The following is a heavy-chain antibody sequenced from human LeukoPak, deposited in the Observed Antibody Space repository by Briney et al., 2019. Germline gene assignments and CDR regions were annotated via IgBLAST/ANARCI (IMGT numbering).Heavy chain of an antibody. J-gene: IGHJ4*02. V-gene: IGHV3-11*01. CDR2: ISSSGSTI. CDR3: ARKYCSSTSCYSDY. D-gene: IGHD2-2*02. CDR1: GFTFGDYY. Sequence: GGSLRLSCAASGFTFGDYYMSWIRQAPGKGLEWVSYISSSGSTIYYADSVKGRFTISRDNAKNSLYLQMNSLRAEDTAVYYCARKYCSSTSCYSDYWGQGTLVTVSS.